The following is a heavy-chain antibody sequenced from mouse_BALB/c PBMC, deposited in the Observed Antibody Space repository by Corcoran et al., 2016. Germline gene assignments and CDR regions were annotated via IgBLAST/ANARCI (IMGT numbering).Heavy chain of an antibody. V-gene: IGHV1-9*01. J-gene: IGHJ4*01. CDR2: ILPGSGST. Sequence: QVQLQQSGAELMKPGASVKISCKATGYTFSSYWIEWVKQRPGHGLEWIGEILPGSGSTNYNEKFKGKATFTADTSSNTAYMQLSSLTSEDSAVYCCAREGYAMDYWGQGTSVTVSS. CDR3: AREGYAMDY. CDR1: GYTFSSYW.